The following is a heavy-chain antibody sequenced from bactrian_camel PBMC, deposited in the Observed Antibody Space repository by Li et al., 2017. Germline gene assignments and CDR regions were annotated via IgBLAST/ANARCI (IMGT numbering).Heavy chain of an antibody. D-gene: IGHD6*01. V-gene: IGHV3S40*01. Sequence: VQLVESGGGLVQPGESLRLSCAASGFTFSTYSMSWVRQAPGKGLEWVSCISSSGRSTNYADSVKGRFSISRDNAKNTLYLQMDSLQTEDTAVYYCAKGMAGTFREKGQGTQVTVS. CDR1: GFTFSTYS. CDR2: ISSSGRST. J-gene: IGHJ4*01.